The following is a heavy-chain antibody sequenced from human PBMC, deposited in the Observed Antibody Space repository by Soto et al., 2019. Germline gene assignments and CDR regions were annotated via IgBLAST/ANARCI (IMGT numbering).Heavy chain of an antibody. D-gene: IGHD6-13*01. J-gene: IGHJ4*02. CDR2: TYYSGST. Sequence: SETLSLTCTVSGGSMIAYYWNWMRQPPGKGLQWIGYTYYSGSTTYNPSLESRVTISVDSSKNQFSLKLDSVTPADTAVYYCARVRGTAGKRYFDYWGPGTLVTVSS. CDR3: ARVRGTAGKRYFDY. V-gene: IGHV4-59*01. CDR1: GGSMIAYY.